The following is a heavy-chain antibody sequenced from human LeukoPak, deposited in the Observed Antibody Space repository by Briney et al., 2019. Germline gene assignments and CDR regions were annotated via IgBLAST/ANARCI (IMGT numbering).Heavy chain of an antibody. V-gene: IGHV4-59*01. J-gene: IGHJ4*02. Sequence: SETLSLTCTVSGGSISSYYWSWIRQAPGKGLEWIANIDYSGNTIYNPALKSRVTMSVDTSKNQFSLNLTSVTAADTAVYYCAREGKLTGYFGGLGFNYWGQGILVTVSS. CDR1: GGSISSYY. D-gene: IGHD6-19*01. CDR3: AREGKLTGYFGGLGFNY. CDR2: IDYSGNT.